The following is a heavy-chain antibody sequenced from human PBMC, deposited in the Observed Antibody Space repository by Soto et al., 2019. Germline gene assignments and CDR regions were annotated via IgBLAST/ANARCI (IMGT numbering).Heavy chain of an antibody. D-gene: IGHD6-6*01. J-gene: IGHJ4*02. CDR1: GGSFSGYY. Sequence: SETLSLTCAVYGGSFSGYYWIWIGQPPGKGLEWIGEINHSGSTNYNPSLKSRVTISVDTSKNQFSLKLSSVTAADTAVYYCARGEYSSSSSFFLFDYWGQGTLVTVSS. CDR2: INHSGST. V-gene: IGHV4-34*01. CDR3: ARGEYSSSSSFFLFDY.